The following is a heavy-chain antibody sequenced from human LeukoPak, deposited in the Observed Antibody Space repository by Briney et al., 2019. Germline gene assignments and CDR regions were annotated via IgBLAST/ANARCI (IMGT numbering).Heavy chain of an antibody. D-gene: IGHD2-8*01. CDR1: GFTFSSYS. CDR2: ISSSSSTI. J-gene: IGHJ4*02. CDR3: ARVAVVLMVYATGYFDY. V-gene: IGHV3-48*01. Sequence: GGSLRLSCAASGFTFSSYSMNWVRQAPGKGLEWVSYISSSSSTIYYADSVKGRFTISRDNAKNSLYLQMNSLRAEDTAVYYCARVAVVLMVYATGYFDYWGQGTLVTVSS.